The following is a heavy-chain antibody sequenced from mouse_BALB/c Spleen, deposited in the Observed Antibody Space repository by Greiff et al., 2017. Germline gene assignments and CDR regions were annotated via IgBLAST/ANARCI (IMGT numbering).Heavy chain of an antibody. CDR3: ARDIYYEGMDY. V-gene: IGHV5-9-4*01. CDR2: ISSGGSYT. Sequence: EVQRVESGGGLVKPGGSLKLSCAASGFTFSSYAMSWVRQSPEKRLEWVAEISSGGSYTYYPDTVTGRFTISRDNAKNTLYLEMSSLRSEDTAMYYCARDIYYEGMDYWGQGTSVTVSS. CDR1: GFTFSSYA. J-gene: IGHJ4*01. D-gene: IGHD2-4*01.